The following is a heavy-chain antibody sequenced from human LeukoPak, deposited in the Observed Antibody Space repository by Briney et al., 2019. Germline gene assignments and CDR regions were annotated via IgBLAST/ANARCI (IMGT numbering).Heavy chain of an antibody. J-gene: IGHJ4*02. D-gene: IGHD2-15*01. CDR2: IYYSGST. Sequence: SETLSLTCTVSGGSLSSYYWSWIRQPPGKGLEWIGYIYYSGSTYYNPSLESRVTISAETSKNQFSLKLSSVTAADTAVYFCARQPPYCSGGSCYYFDSWGQGTLVTVSS. CDR3: ARQPPYCSGGSCYYFDS. V-gene: IGHV4-59*08. CDR1: GGSLSSYY.